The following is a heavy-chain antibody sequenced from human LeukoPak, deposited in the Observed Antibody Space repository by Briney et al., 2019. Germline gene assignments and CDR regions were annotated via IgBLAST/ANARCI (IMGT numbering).Heavy chain of an antibody. J-gene: IGHJ6*02. V-gene: IGHV1-69*04. D-gene: IGHD4/OR15-4a*01. Sequence: GASVKVSCKASEGTFSTYDINWVRLAPGQGLEWMGKIIPILTEIKYAQKFQGRVTISADKYTGTAYMELRRLRSEDTAVYYCARGFGLTAAYGGDVWGQGTTVTVSS. CDR2: IIPILTEI. CDR1: EGTFSTYD. CDR3: ARGFGLTAAYGGDV.